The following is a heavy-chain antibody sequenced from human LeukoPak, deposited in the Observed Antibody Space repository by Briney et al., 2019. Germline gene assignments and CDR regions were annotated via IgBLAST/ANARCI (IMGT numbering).Heavy chain of an antibody. CDR2: INYSGST. D-gene: IGHD3-10*01. J-gene: IGHJ5*02. CDR1: GGSVSSTTYY. CDR3: ARYVVYGSGKYYFDP. V-gene: IGHV4-39*01. Sequence: PSETLSLTCTVSGGSVSSTTYYWSWIRQPPGKGLEWIASINYSGSTYYNPSLKSRVTISVDTSGNQFSLKLSSVTAADTAVYYCARYVVYGSGKYYFDPWGQGTLVTVSS.